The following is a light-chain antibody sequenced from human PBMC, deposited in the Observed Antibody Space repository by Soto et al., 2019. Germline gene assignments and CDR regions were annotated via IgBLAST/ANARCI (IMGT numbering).Light chain of an antibody. Sequence: EIVMKKSPATLSVYPGERATLSCRASQSVSSNLAWYQQKPGQAPRLLIYGASTRATGIPARFSGSGSGTEFTLTISSLQSEDFAVYYCQQYNNWPRTFGQGTKVDIK. J-gene: IGKJ1*01. CDR2: GAS. CDR3: QQYNNWPRT. V-gene: IGKV3-15*01. CDR1: QSVSSN.